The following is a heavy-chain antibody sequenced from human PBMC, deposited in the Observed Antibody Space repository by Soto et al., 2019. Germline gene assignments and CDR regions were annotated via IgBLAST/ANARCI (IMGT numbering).Heavy chain of an antibody. D-gene: IGHD7-27*01. V-gene: IGHV4-59*08. J-gene: IGHJ4*02. Sequence: QVHLQESGPGLVKPSETLSLTCTVSGDSISTDYWSWIPQSPGKGLEWIGFIYYGGSTNYNPSLKSRVTISVDTPKNQFSLKLSSVTAADTAVYYCAKNWNWGSLVHWGQGTLVTVSS. CDR2: IYYGGST. CDR3: AKNWNWGSLVH. CDR1: GDSISTDY.